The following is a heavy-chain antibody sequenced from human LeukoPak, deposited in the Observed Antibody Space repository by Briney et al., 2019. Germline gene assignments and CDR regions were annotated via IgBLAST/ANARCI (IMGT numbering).Heavy chain of an antibody. Sequence: GGSLRLSCAASGFTFSDYEMNWVRQAPGKGLEWLSYIGRSGSAIHYADSVKGRFTISRDNAENSLYLQMNSLRAEDTAVYYCARDGTPHYTTGWVFFDYWGQGTLVTVSS. V-gene: IGHV3-48*03. J-gene: IGHJ4*02. CDR1: GFTFSDYE. D-gene: IGHD6-25*01. CDR2: IGRSGSAI. CDR3: ARDGTPHYTTGWVFFDY.